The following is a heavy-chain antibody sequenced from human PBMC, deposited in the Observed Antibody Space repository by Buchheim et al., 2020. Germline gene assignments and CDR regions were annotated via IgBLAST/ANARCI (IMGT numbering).Heavy chain of an antibody. J-gene: IGHJ6*02. CDR2: MNPNSGNT. CDR1: GYTFTSYD. Sequence: QVQLVQSGAEVKKPGASVKVSCKASGYTFTSYDINWVRQATGQGLEWMGWMNPNSGNTGYAQKFQGRVTMTRNTSISTAYMELSSLRSEDTAVYYCARYIAVAALVESQYYYYGMDVWGQGTT. CDR3: ARYIAVAALVESQYYYYGMDV. V-gene: IGHV1-8*01. D-gene: IGHD6-19*01.